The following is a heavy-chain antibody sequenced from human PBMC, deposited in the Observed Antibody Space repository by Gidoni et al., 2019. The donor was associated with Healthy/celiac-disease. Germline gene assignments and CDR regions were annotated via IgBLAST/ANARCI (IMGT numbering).Heavy chain of an antibody. V-gene: IGHV1-69*02. Sequence: QVQLVQSGAEVKKPASSVTVSCKASGGTFSSYTISWVRQAPGQGLEWMGRIIPILGIANYAQKFQGRVTITADKSTSTAYMELSSLRSEDTAVYYCASDNYYGSGSYYNFWGQGTLVTVSS. CDR2: IIPILGIA. CDR3: ASDNYYGSGSYYNF. J-gene: IGHJ4*02. D-gene: IGHD3-10*01. CDR1: GGTFSSYT.